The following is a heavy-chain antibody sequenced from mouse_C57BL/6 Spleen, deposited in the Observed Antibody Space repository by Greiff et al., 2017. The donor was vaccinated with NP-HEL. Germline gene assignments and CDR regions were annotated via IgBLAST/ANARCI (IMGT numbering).Heavy chain of an antibody. CDR1: GYTFTSYW. Sequence: QVQLQQPGAELVKPGASVKMSCKASGYTFTSYWITWVKQRPGQGLEWIGDIYPGSGSTNYNEKFKSKATLTVDTSSSTAYMQLSSLTSEDSAVYYCARWHYDYDGGFDYWGQGTTLTVSS. CDR2: IYPGSGST. V-gene: IGHV1-55*01. D-gene: IGHD2-4*01. CDR3: ARWHYDYDGGFDY. J-gene: IGHJ2*01.